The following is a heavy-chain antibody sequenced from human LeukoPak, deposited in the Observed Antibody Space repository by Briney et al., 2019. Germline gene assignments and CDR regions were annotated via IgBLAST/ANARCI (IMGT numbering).Heavy chain of an antibody. V-gene: IGHV4-4*02. Sequence: SETLSLTCAVSGGSIRSSNRWSGGRTPRGKGVEGIGDIYHRGSTTYTPSLKSRVTISIDKSKNPFSLKLSSVTAADTAVYYCASPIAALWRDYFDIWGQGTMVTVSS. D-gene: IGHD6-6*01. CDR2: IYHRGST. J-gene: IGHJ3*02. CDR3: ASPIAALWRDYFDI. CDR1: GGSIRSSNR.